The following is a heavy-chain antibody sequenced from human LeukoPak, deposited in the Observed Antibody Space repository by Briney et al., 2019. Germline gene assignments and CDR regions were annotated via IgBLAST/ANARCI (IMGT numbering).Heavy chain of an antibody. Sequence: ASVTVSCKASGYTFTDHYLHWVRQAPGQGLEWLGWIKPDTGGTLYGPKFQGRVTLTRDTSISTASMELSRLTSDDTAVYYCARVGGGAAAVVFDFWGQGTMVTVSS. V-gene: IGHV1-2*02. CDR1: GYTFTDHY. CDR2: IKPDTGGT. J-gene: IGHJ3*01. CDR3: ARVGGGAAAVVFDF. D-gene: IGHD6-13*01.